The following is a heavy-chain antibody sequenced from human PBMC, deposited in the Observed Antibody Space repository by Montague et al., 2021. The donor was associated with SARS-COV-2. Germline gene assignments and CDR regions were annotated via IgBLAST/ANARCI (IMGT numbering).Heavy chain of an antibody. J-gene: IGHJ3*02. CDR2: NYNNGRT. CDR3: ATEMLAYDVFDI. CDR1: GGSVTSGDYY. V-gene: IGHV4-61*08. D-gene: IGHD2-8*01. Sequence: SETLSLTCTVSGGSVTSGDYYWTWIPQPPGKGLEGIGYNYNNGRTNYNPSLKSRVTISMDTSKNQFSLKSDSVSAADTAVYYCATEMLAYDVFDIWGQGTMVTVSS.